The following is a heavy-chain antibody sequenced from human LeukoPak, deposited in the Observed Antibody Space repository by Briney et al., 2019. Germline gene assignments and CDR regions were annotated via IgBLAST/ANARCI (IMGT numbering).Heavy chain of an antibody. V-gene: IGHV3-66*01. J-gene: IGHJ4*02. CDR2: LYGDGST. Sequence: GGSLRLSCAASGFTVSDKYMSWVRQAPGKGLEWVSILYGDGSTYYADSVEGRFTISRDNSKNTLFFQMNSLRVEDTAVYYCAKSERLTMIGGWAPTFDSWGQGTLVTVSS. CDR1: GFTVSDKY. CDR3: AKSERLTMIGGWAPTFDS. D-gene: IGHD3-22*01.